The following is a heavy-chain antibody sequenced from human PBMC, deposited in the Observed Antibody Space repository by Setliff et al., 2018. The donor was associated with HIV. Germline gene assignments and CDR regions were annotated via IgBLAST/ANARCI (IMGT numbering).Heavy chain of an antibody. J-gene: IGHJ4*02. CDR2: INAANGHA. D-gene: IGHD3-22*01. Sequence: ASVKVSCKASGFTFSKSAIHWVRQAPGQRLELMAWINAANGHANYAQKFQGRVTITADESTTTTYMALSSLRTDDTAVYYCARVGPWYYKSSGYLASWDYWGQGTLVTVSS. CDR3: ARVGPWYYKSSGYLASWDY. CDR1: GFTFSKSA. V-gene: IGHV1-3*01.